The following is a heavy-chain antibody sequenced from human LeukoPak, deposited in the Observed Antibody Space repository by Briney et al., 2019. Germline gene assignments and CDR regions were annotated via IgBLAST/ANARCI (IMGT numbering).Heavy chain of an antibody. V-gene: IGHV3-48*04. CDR2: ISSSGSTI. D-gene: IGHD4-23*01. CDR1: GFTFSSYS. J-gene: IGHJ4*02. Sequence: PGGSLRLSCAASGFTFSSYSMNWVRQAPGKGLEWVSYISSSGSTIYYADSVKGRFTISRDNAKNSLYLQMNSLRAEDTAVYYCARDFTTVVIGENDYWGQGTLVTASS. CDR3: ARDFTTVVIGENDY.